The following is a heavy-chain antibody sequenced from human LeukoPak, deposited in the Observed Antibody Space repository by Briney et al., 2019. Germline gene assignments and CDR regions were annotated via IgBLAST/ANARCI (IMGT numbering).Heavy chain of an antibody. V-gene: IGHV3-30*02. J-gene: IGHJ4*02. CDR1: GFTFSSYG. D-gene: IGHD4-23*01. CDR2: IRYDGSNK. CDR3: ARAEGYGGELDS. Sequence: PGGSLRLSCAASGFTFSSYGMHWVRQAPGKGLEWVAFIRYDGSNKYYADSVKGRFTISRENPKKRLYLQMNSLRAEDTAVYYCARAEGYGGELDSWGQGTLVTVSS.